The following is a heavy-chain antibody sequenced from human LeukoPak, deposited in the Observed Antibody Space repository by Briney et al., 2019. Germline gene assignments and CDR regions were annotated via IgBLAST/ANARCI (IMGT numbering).Heavy chain of an antibody. CDR1: GFTFSSYW. CDR3: AKDGYSVLLWFGELLYETTISYYYMDV. CDR2: IKQDGSEK. Sequence: PGGSLRLSCAASGFTFSSYWMSWVRQAPGKGLEWVANIKQDGSEKYYVDSVKGRFTISRDNAKNSLYLQMNSLRAEDTAVYYCAKDGYSVLLWFGELLYETTISYYYMDVWGKGTTVTISS. J-gene: IGHJ6*03. V-gene: IGHV3-7*01. D-gene: IGHD3-10*01.